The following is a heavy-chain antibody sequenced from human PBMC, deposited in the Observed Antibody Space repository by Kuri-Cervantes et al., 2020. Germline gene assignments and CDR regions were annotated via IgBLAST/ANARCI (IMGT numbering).Heavy chain of an antibody. CDR2: ISYDGSNK. V-gene: IGHV3-30*18. Sequence: GGSLRLSCAASGLTFSSYGMHWVRQAPGKGLEWVAVISYDGSNKYYADSVKGRFTISRDNSKNTLYLQMNSLRAEDTAVYYCAKDGGFLGVRGPTLYYGMDVWGQGTTVTVSS. J-gene: IGHJ6*02. CDR3: AKDGGFLGVRGPTLYYGMDV. CDR1: GLTFSSYG. D-gene: IGHD3-10*01.